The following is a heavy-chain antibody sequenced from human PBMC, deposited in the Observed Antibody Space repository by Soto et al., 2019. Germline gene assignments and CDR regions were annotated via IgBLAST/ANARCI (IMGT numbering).Heavy chain of an antibody. D-gene: IGHD6-6*01. Sequence: PGGSLRLSCAASGFTFSSYAMSWVRQAPGKGLEWVSAISGSGGSTYYADSVKGRFTISRDNSKNTLYLQMNSLRAEDTAVYYCAVSLENPIAARGYRGQGTLVTVSS. CDR1: GFTFSSYA. V-gene: IGHV3-23*01. CDR3: AVSLENPIAARGY. J-gene: IGHJ4*02. CDR2: ISGSGGST.